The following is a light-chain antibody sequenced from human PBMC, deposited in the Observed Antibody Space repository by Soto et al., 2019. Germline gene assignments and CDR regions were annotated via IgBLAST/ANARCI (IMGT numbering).Light chain of an antibody. J-gene: IGLJ2*01. CDR3: AAWDDSLNGVV. Sequence: QLVLTQPPSASGTPGQRVTISCSGSSSNIGSNTVNWYQQLPGTAPKLLMYSNTQRPSGVPDRFSGSKSGTSASLAISGLQCEDEADYYCAAWDDSLNGVVFGGGTKLTVL. CDR1: SSNIGSNT. CDR2: SNT. V-gene: IGLV1-44*01.